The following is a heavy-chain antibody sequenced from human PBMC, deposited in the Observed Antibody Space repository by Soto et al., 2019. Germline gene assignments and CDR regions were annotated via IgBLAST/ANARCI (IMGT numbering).Heavy chain of an antibody. V-gene: IGHV4-39*01. D-gene: IGHD3-3*01. J-gene: IGHJ5*02. CDR2: IYYSGST. CDR3: ARPTSPYYDFWSGYPDWFDP. Sequence: SETLSLTCTVSGSSISSSSYYWGWIRQPPGKGLEWIGSIYYSGSTYYNPSLKSRVTISVDTSKNQFSLKLSSVTAADTAVYYCARPTSPYYDFWSGYPDWFDPWGQGTLVTVSS. CDR1: GSSISSSSYY.